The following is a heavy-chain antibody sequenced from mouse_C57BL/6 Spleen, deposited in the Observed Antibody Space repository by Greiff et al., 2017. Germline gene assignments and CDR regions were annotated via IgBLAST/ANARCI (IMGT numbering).Heavy chain of an antibody. V-gene: IGHV1-64*01. CDR3: AIYYGSSYGYFDY. J-gene: IGHJ2*01. CDR2: IHPNSGST. CDR1: GYTFTSYW. D-gene: IGHD1-1*01. Sequence: QVQLKQPGAELVKPGASVKLSCKASGYTFTSYWMHWVKQRPGQGLEWIGMIHPNSGSTNYNEKFKSKATLTVDKSSSTAYMQLSSLTSEDSAVYYCAIYYGSSYGYFDYWGQGTTLTVSS.